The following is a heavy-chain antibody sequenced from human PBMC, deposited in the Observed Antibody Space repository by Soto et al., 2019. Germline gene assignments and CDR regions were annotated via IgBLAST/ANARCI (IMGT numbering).Heavy chain of an antibody. Sequence: LRLSCAASGFTFSSYGMHWVRQAPGKGLEWVAVIWYDGSNKYYADSAKGRFTISRDNSKNTLYLQMNSLRAEDTAVYYCARERDGYNSNDAFDIWGQGTMVTVSS. D-gene: IGHD1-1*01. CDR2: IWYDGSNK. CDR3: ARERDGYNSNDAFDI. CDR1: GFTFSSYG. J-gene: IGHJ3*02. V-gene: IGHV3-33*01.